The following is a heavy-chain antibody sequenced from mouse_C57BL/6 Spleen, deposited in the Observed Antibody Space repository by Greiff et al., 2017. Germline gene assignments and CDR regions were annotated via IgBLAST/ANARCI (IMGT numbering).Heavy chain of an antibody. J-gene: IGHJ3*01. Sequence: QVQLQQSGPELVKPGASVKISCKASGYAFSSSWMNWVKQRPGKGLEWIGRIYPGDGDTNYNGKFKGKATLTAAKSSSTAYMQLSSLTSEDSAVYFCARFDYDGFAYWGQGTLVTVSA. V-gene: IGHV1-82*01. CDR1: GYAFSSSW. CDR3: ARFDYDGFAY. CDR2: IYPGDGDT. D-gene: IGHD2-4*01.